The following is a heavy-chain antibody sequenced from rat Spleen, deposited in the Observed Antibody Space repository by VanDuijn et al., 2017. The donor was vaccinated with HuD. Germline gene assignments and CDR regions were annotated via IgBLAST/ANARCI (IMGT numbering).Heavy chain of an antibody. V-gene: IGHV3-3*01. J-gene: IGHJ4*01. CDR2: INSAGST. Sequence: EVQLQESGPGLVKPSQSLSLTCSVTGHSITNGYRWNWIRKFPGNKLEWMGYINSAGSTLYNPSLKSRISITRDTSKNQFFLQVNSVTTEDTATYYCAMSGYCSSYTRLMDAWGQGASVTVSS. CDR3: AMSGYCSSYTRLMDA. CDR1: GHSITNGYR. D-gene: IGHD1-2*01.